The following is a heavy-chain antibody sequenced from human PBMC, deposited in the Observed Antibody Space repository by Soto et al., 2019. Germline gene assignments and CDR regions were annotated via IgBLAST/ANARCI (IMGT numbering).Heavy chain of an antibody. CDR2: IYYSGST. CDR1: GGPFSRGGYY. Sequence: PSETLSLTCTVSGGPFSRGGYYWSWIRQPPGKGLEWIGYIYYSGSTNYNPSLKSRVTISVDTSKNQFSLKLSSVTAADTAVYYCARSDGRYWGQGTLVTVSS. CDR3: ARSDGRY. V-gene: IGHV4-61*08. J-gene: IGHJ4*02.